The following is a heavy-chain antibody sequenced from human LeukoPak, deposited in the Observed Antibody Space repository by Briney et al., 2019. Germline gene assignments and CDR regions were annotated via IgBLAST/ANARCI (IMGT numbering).Heavy chain of an antibody. D-gene: IGHD6-19*01. J-gene: IGHJ4*02. CDR3: ARVSYSSGWYGVDY. Sequence: GASVKVSCKASGYTFTSYDINWVRQATGQGLEWMGWMNPNSGNTGYAQKFQGRVTMTRNTSISTAYMELSSLRSEDPAVYYCARVSYSSGWYGVDYWGQGTLVTVSS. CDR1: GYTFTSYD. V-gene: IGHV1-8*01. CDR2: MNPNSGNT.